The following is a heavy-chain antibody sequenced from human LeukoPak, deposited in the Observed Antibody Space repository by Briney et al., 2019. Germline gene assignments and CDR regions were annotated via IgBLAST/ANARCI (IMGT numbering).Heavy chain of an antibody. CDR2: ISSSSGYI. D-gene: IGHD1-7*01. Sequence: PGGSLRLFCAAAGFTFSTYNMNWVRQAPGKGPEWVSSISSSSGYIYYADSVKGRFTISRDNAKNSLYLQMNTLRAEDTAVYYCAKNGGTTTPLYFDYWGQGTLVTVSS. V-gene: IGHV3-21*01. J-gene: IGHJ4*02. CDR1: GFTFSTYN. CDR3: AKNGGTTTPLYFDY.